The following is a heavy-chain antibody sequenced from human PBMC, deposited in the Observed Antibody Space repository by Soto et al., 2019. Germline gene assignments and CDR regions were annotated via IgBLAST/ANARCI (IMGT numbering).Heavy chain of an antibody. CDR3: ARHAYYYDS. J-gene: IGHJ4*02. CDR1: GGSISSSSYY. CDR2: IYYSGST. Sequence: SETLSLTCTVSGGSISSSSYYWGWIRQPPGKGLEWIGSIYYSGSTHYNPSLKSRVTISVDTSKNQFSLKLSSVTAADTAVYYCARHAYYYDSWGQGTLVTVSS. D-gene: IGHD3-22*01. V-gene: IGHV4-39*01.